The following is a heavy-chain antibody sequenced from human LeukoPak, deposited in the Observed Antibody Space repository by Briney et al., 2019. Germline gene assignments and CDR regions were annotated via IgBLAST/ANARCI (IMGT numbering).Heavy chain of an antibody. CDR3: ATSGGTSGPDLDY. J-gene: IGHJ4*02. CDR1: GYTFTGYY. V-gene: IGHV1-2*02. Sequence: GASVKVSCKASGYTFTGYYMHWVRQAPGQGLEWMGWINPKSGGTNYAQKFQGRVTMTRDTSISTAYMEVSRMTSDDTAVYYCATSGGTSGPDLDYWGQGTLVTVSS. D-gene: IGHD3-3*01. CDR2: INPKSGGT.